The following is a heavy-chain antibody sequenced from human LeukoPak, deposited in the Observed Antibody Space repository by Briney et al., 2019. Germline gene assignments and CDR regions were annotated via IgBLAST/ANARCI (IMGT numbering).Heavy chain of an antibody. CDR2: ISYDGSNK. CDR3: AKDRLQDNWFDP. Sequence: GGSLRLSCAASGFTFSSYGMHWVRQAPGKGLEWVAVISYDGSNKYYADSVKGRFTISRDNSKNTLYLQMNNLRAEDTAVYYCAKDRLQDNWFDPWGQGTLVTVSS. CDR1: GFTFSSYG. J-gene: IGHJ5*02. D-gene: IGHD4-11*01. V-gene: IGHV3-30*18.